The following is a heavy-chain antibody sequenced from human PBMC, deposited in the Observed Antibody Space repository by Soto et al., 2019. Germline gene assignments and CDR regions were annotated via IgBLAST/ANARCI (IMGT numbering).Heavy chain of an antibody. CDR1: GYDFTNFA. CDR2: INIANGYT. CDR3: ARRLDNGLDV. Sequence: QVQLVQSGAEVKKPGASVRVSCKASGYDFTNFAIHWVRQAPGQSLEWMGGINIANGYTRYSQNFQGRVTITRDTAATTAYMKLSSLRSEDTAIFYGARRLDNGLDVWGQGTTVTVSS. D-gene: IGHD2-8*01. J-gene: IGHJ6*02. V-gene: IGHV1-3*04.